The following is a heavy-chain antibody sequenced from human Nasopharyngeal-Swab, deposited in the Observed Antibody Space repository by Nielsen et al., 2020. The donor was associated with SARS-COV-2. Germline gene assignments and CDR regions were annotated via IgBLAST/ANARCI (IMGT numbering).Heavy chain of an antibody. CDR1: GFTFSSYD. J-gene: IGHJ6*02. CDR2: IGTAGDT. Sequence: GESLKISCAASGFTFSSYDMHWVRQATGKGLEWVSAIGTAGDTYYPGSVKGRFTISRENAKNSLYLQMSSLRAGDTAVYYCARSYRRSYYYYGMDVWGQGTTVTVSS. V-gene: IGHV3-13*01. D-gene: IGHD1-1*01. CDR3: ARSYRRSYYYYGMDV.